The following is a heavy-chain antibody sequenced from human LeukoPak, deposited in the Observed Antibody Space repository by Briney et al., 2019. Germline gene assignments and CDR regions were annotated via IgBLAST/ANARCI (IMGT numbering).Heavy chain of an antibody. CDR3: ARALIPAALNWFDP. D-gene: IGHD2-2*01. Sequence: SSETLSLTCTVSGYSISSGYYWGWIRQPPGQGLEWIGSIYHSGSTYYNPSLKSRVTISVDTSKNQFSLKLSSVTAADTAVYYCARALIPAALNWFDPWGQGTLVTVSS. CDR2: IYHSGST. CDR1: GYSISSGYY. V-gene: IGHV4-38-2*02. J-gene: IGHJ5*02.